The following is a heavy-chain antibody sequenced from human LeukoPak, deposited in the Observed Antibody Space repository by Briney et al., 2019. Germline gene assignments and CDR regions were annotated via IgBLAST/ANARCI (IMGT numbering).Heavy chain of an antibody. CDR1: GGTFSSYA. D-gene: IGHD2-2*01. J-gene: IGHJ4*02. CDR3: ARVGMYCSGISCFDY. V-gene: IGHV1-69*01. CDR2: IIPIFGTA. Sequence: GSSVKVSCKASGGTFSSYAISWVRQAPGQGLEWMGGIIPIFGTANYAQKFQGRVTITADESTSTAYMELRSLRSDDTAVYFCARVGMYCSGISCFDYWGQGTLVTVSS.